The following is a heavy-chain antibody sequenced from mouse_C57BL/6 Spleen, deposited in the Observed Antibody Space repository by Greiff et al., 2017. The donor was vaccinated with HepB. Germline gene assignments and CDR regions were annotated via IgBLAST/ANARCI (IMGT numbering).Heavy chain of an antibody. D-gene: IGHD1-1*01. CDR2: ISYDGSN. J-gene: IGHJ3*01. Sequence: ESGPGLVKPSQSLSLTCSVTGYSITSGYYWNWIRQFPGNKLEWMGYISYDGSNNYNPSLKNRIPITRDTSKNQFFLKLNSVTTEDTATYYCARDRDYGSPGWFAYWGQGTLVTVSA. CDR1: GYSITSGYY. V-gene: IGHV3-6*01. CDR3: ARDRDYGSPGWFAY.